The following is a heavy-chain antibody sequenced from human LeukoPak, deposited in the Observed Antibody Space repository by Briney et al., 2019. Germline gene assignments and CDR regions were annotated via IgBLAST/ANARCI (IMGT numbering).Heavy chain of an antibody. Sequence: GGSLRLSCAASGFPVSSTYMNWVRQAPGKGLEWVSVITSGGNSYYADSVKGRFTISRDNSKNTLYLQMNSPRAGDTAVYYCAIGQCSSPSCRYFENWGQGTLVTVSS. D-gene: IGHD2-2*01. CDR2: ITSGGNS. CDR1: GFPVSSTY. V-gene: IGHV3-66*01. CDR3: AIGQCSSPSCRYFEN. J-gene: IGHJ4*02.